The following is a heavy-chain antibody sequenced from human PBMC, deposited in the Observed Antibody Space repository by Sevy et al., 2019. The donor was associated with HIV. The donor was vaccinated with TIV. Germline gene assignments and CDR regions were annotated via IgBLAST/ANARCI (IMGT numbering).Heavy chain of an antibody. J-gene: IGHJ4*02. CDR2: ISSSGSTI. V-gene: IGHV3-11*01. Sequence: GGSLRLSCAASGFTFSDYYMSWIRQAPGKGLEWVSYISSSGSTIYYADSVKVRFTISRDNAKNSLYLQMNSLRAEDTAVYYCARDRCSGGSCYSAGGFDYWGQGTLVTVSS. CDR3: ARDRCSGGSCYSAGGFDY. CDR1: GFTFSDYY. D-gene: IGHD2-15*01.